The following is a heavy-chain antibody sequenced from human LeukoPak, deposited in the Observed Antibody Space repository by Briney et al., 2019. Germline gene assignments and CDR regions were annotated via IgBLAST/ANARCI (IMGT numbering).Heavy chain of an antibody. V-gene: IGHV3-21*01. CDR3: ARGPTMKMDV. CDR1: GFTFSSYS. J-gene: IGHJ6*04. Sequence: SGGSLGLSCAASGFTFSSYSMNWVRQAPGKGLEWVSSISSSSSNIYYADSVKGRFTISRDNAKNSLYLQMNSLRAEDTAVYYCARGPTMKMDVWGKGTTVTVSS. D-gene: IGHD3-22*01. CDR2: ISSSSSNI.